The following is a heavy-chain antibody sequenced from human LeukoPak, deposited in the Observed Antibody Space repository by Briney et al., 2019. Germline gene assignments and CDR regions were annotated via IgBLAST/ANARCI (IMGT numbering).Heavy chain of an antibody. CDR3: ALTNYYGSGSYYKGVY. CDR1: GFTFSNYW. J-gene: IGHJ4*02. D-gene: IGHD3-10*01. CDR2: IKQDGSEK. Sequence: PGGSLRLSCAASGFTFSNYWMSWVRQAPGKGLEWVANIKQDGSEKYYVDSVKGRFTISRDNAKNSLYLQMNSLRAEDTAVYYCALTNYYGSGSYYKGVYWGQGTLVTVSS. V-gene: IGHV3-7*03.